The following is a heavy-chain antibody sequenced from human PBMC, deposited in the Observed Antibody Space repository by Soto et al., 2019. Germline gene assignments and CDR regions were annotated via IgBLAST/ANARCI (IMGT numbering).Heavy chain of an antibody. CDR2: IHSDGRDT. V-gene: IGHV3-74*01. Sequence: AVGSLRLSCAASGFTFSSYWMHWVRQAPGKGLVWVSRIHSDGRDTGYADSVKGRFTISRDNAKNTLYLQMNSLRAEDTAVYYCAREGWGMAMFYWGQGTLVTV. CDR1: GFTFSSYW. D-gene: IGHD3-10*02. CDR3: AREGWGMAMFY. J-gene: IGHJ4*02.